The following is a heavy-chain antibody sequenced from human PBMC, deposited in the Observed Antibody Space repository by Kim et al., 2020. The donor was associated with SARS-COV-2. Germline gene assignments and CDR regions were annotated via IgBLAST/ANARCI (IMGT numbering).Heavy chain of an antibody. D-gene: IGHD1-26*01. Sequence: GGSLRLSCAASGFTFSSYWMHWVRQAPGMGLVWVSRINSDGSTTSYADSVKGRFTISRDNARSTLYLQMNSLRAEDTALYYCARRAYSGSYFYFDYWGQG. CDR2: INSDGSTT. V-gene: IGHV3-74*01. CDR1: GFTFSSYW. CDR3: ARRAYSGSYFYFDY. J-gene: IGHJ4*02.